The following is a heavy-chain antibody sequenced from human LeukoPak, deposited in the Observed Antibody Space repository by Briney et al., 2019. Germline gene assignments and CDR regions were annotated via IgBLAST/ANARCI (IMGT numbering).Heavy chain of an antibody. V-gene: IGHV4-38-2*02. Sequence: TSETLSLTCTVSGYSISSGYYWGWIRQPPGKGLEWIGSIYHSGSTYYNPSLKSRVTISVDTSKNQFSLKLSSVTAADTAVYFCARGPHSYDSSGAFDIWGQGTMVTVSS. J-gene: IGHJ3*02. CDR3: ARGPHSYDSSGAFDI. D-gene: IGHD3-22*01. CDR1: GYSISSGYY. CDR2: IYHSGST.